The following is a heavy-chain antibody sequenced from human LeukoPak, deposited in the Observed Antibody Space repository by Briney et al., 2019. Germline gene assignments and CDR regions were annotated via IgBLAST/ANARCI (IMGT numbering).Heavy chain of an antibody. CDR1: GDSVSSNSTA. V-gene: IGHV6-1*01. D-gene: IGHD4-17*01. J-gene: IGHJ3*02. Sequence: SQTLSLTCAISGDSVSSNSTAWNWIRQSRSRGLEWLGRTYYRSMWYNDYTVSVKSRITFNPDTSKNQFSLHLNSVTPEDTAVYYCAREGGYGVGEAFDIWGQGTMVTVSS. CDR3: AREGGYGVGEAFDI. CDR2: TYYRSMWYN.